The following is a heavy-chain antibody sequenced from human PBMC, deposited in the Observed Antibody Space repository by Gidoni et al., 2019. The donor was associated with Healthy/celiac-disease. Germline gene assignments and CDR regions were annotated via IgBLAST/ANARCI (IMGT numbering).Heavy chain of an antibody. CDR2: TYYSGST. Sequence: QVQLQESGPGLVKPSESLSLTCTVSGVSISSYYWSWIRQPPGKGLEWIGYTYYSGSTNYNPSLKSRVTISVDTSKNQFTLKLSSVTAANTAVYYCARGVYGDYEGWDWFDPWGQGTLVTVSS. V-gene: IGHV4-59*01. CDR1: GVSISSYY. D-gene: IGHD4-17*01. J-gene: IGHJ5*02. CDR3: ARGVYGDYEGWDWFDP.